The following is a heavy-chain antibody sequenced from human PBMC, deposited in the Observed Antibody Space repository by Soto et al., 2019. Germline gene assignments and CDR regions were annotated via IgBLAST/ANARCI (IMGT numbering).Heavy chain of an antibody. Sequence: EVQLLESGGGLVQPGGSLRLSCAASGFTFSSYAMGWVRQAPGKGLEWVSAISGSGGSTYYADSVKGRFTISRDNSKNTLYLQMNSLRAEDTAVYYCANYDSSGYRTFDYWGQGTLVTVSS. J-gene: IGHJ4*02. CDR1: GFTFSSYA. CDR3: ANYDSSGYRTFDY. D-gene: IGHD3-22*01. CDR2: ISGSGGST. V-gene: IGHV3-23*01.